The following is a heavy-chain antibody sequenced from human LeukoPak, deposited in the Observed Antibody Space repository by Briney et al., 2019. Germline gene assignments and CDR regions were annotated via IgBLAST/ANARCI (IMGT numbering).Heavy chain of an antibody. D-gene: IGHD3-22*01. CDR2: INAGNGNT. CDR3: ARGYYDSSNGAAWFDP. Sequence: GASVKVSCKASGYTFTSYAMHWVRQAPGQRLEWMGWINAGNGNTKYSQKFQGRVTITRDTSASTAYMELSSLRSEDTAVYYCARGYYDSSNGAAWFDPGAREPWSPSPQ. V-gene: IGHV1-3*01. J-gene: IGHJ5*02. CDR1: GYTFTSYA.